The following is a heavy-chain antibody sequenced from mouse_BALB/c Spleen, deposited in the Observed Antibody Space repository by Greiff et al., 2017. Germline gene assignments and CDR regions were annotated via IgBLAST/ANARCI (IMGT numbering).Heavy chain of an antibody. CDR3: ARKGGYAWFAY. CDR2: IYWDDDK. V-gene: IGHV8-12*01. CDR1: GFSLSTSGMG. Sequence: QVTLKVSGPGILQPSQTLSLTCSFSGFSLSTSGMGVSWIRQPSGKGLEWLAHIYWDDDKRYNPSLKSRLTISKDTSSNQVFLKITSVDTADTATYYCARKGGYAWFAYWGQGTLVTVSA. D-gene: IGHD2-2*01. J-gene: IGHJ3*01.